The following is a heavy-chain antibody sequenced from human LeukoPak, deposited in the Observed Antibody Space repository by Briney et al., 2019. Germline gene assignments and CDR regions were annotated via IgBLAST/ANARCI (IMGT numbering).Heavy chain of an antibody. CDR2: IRYDGSNK. J-gene: IGHJ3*02. D-gene: IGHD2-15*01. V-gene: IGHV3-30*02. CDR1: GFTFSTYA. CDR3: AKDGGSDPDAFDI. Sequence: GGSLRLSCAASGFTFSTYAMSWVRQAPGKGLEWVAFIRYDGSNKYYADSVKGRFTISRDNTKNTLYLQMNSLRAEDTAVYYCAKDGGSDPDAFDIWGQGTMVTVSS.